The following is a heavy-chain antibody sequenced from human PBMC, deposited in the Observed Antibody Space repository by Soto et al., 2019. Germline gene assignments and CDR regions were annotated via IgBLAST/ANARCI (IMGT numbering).Heavy chain of an antibody. CDR3: AKSSSGWYTLGY. V-gene: IGHV3-23*01. D-gene: IGHD6-19*01. Sequence: EVQLLESGGGLVQPGGSLRLSCTASGFTFSNYAMSWVRQAPGKGLEWVSAISGSGGSTNYADSAKGRFTISRDNSKNTLYLQMNSLRAEDTAVYYCAKSSSGWYTLGYWGQGTLVTVSS. CDR2: ISGSGGST. J-gene: IGHJ4*02. CDR1: GFTFSNYA.